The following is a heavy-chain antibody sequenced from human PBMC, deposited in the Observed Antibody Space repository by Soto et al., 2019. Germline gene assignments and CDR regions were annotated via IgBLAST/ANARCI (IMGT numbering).Heavy chain of an antibody. CDR2: INAGNGNT. CDR3: ARDRLPGWGYCSSTSCYRKPYGMDV. V-gene: IGHV1-3*01. D-gene: IGHD2-2*01. J-gene: IGHJ6*02. CDR1: GYTFTSYA. Sequence: ASVKVSCTASGYTFTSYAMHWVRQAPGQRLEWMGWINAGNGNTKYSQKFQGRVTITRDTSASTAYMELSSLRSEDTAVYYCARDRLPGWGYCSSTSCYRKPYGMDVWGQGTTVTVSS.